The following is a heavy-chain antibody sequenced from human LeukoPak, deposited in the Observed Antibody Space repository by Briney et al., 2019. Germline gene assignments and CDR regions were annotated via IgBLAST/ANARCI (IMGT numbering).Heavy chain of an antibody. V-gene: IGHV1-8*02. CDR3: ARGPPNWGYDY. CDR1: GYTFTSYF. Sequence: ASVKVSCKASGYTFTSYFMHWVRQATGQRPEWMGWMSPNSGDTGYAQKFQDRVTMTRNTSISTAYMELSSLRSDDTAVYYCARGPPNWGYDYWGPGTLVTVSS. CDR2: MSPNSGDT. D-gene: IGHD7-27*01. J-gene: IGHJ4*02.